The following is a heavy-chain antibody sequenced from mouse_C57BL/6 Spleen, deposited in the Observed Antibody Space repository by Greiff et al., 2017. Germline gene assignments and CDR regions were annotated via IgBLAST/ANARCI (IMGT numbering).Heavy chain of an antibody. D-gene: IGHD1-1*01. J-gene: IGHJ1*03. CDR1: GYTFTSYW. CDR3: ARDGSSSWYFDV. V-gene: IGHV1-64*01. Sequence: VQLQQPGAELVKPGASVKLSCKASGYTFTSYWMHWVKQRPGQGLEWIGMIHPNSGSTNYNEKFKSKATLTVDKSYSTAYMQLSSLTSEDSAVYYCARDGSSSWYFDVWGTGTTVTVSS. CDR2: IHPNSGST.